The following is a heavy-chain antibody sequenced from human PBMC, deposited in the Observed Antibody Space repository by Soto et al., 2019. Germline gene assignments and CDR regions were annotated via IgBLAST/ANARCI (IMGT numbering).Heavy chain of an antibody. CDR3: ARAAPTYCSSTSYYSCYYYGMDV. J-gene: IGHJ6*02. CDR1: GYTFTSYG. V-gene: IGHV1-18*04. Sequence: QVQLVQSGAEVKKPGASVKVSCKASGYTFTSYGISWVRQAPGQGLEWMGWISAYNGNKNYAQKLQGRVTMTTDTSTSTAYMELRSLRSDDTAVYYCARAAPTYCSSTSYYSCYYYGMDVWGQGTTVTVSS. CDR2: ISAYNGNK. D-gene: IGHD2-2*01.